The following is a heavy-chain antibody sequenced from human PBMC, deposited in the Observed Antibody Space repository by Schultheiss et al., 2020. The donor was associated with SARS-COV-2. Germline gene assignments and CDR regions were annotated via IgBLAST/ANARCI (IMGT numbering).Heavy chain of an antibody. J-gene: IGHJ4*02. V-gene: IGHV4-4*02. Sequence: SETLSLTCAVSGGSISSSNWWSWVRQPPGKGLEWIGEITHGGATNYNPSLKSRVTISVDTSKNQFSLELNSVTAADTAVYYCASPPTEGTTRSLHYWGQGTLVTVSS. CDR3: ASPPTEGTTRSLHY. CDR1: GGSISSSNW. CDR2: ITHGGAT. D-gene: IGHD1-7*01.